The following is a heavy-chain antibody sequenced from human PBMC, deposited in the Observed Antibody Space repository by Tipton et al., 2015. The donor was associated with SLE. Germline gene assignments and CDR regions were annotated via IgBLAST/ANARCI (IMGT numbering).Heavy chain of an antibody. J-gene: IGHJ5*02. CDR2: IYTSGST. Sequence: TLSLTCTVSGGSISSGSYYWSWIRQPAGKGLEWIGYIYTSGSTNYNPSLKSRVTISVDTSKNQFSLKLSSVTAADTAVYYCARDSYDYVWGSTIRPRWFDPWGQGTLVTVSS. CDR3: ARDSYDYVWGSTIRPRWFDP. D-gene: IGHD3-16*01. CDR1: GGSISSGSYY. V-gene: IGHV4-61*09.